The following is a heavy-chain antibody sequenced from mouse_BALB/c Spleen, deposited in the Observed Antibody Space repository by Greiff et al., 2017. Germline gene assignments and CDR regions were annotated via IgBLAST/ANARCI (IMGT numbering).Heavy chain of an antibody. CDR3: IYAMDY. V-gene: IGHV1-87*01. CDR1: GYTFTSYW. J-gene: IGHJ4*01. Sequence: QVQLQQSGAELARPGASVKLSCKASGYTFTSYWMQWVKQRPGQGLEWIGAIYPGDGDTRYTQKFKGKATLTADKSSSTAYMQLSSLASEDSAVYYCIYAMDYWGQGTSVTVSS. CDR2: IYPGDGDT.